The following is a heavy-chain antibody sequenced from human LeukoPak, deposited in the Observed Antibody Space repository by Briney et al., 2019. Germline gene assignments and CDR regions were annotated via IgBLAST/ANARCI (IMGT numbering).Heavy chain of an antibody. D-gene: IGHD6-19*01. CDR1: GFTFAEYT. Sequence: GGSLRLSCAASGFTFAEYTMHWVRQAPGKGLEWVSLISWNGARIHYGDSVKGRFTISRNNSKNSMYLQMNSLRTEVTALYYCVKDLVAASENVRGWYPMDYWGQGTLVTVSS. CDR2: ISWNGARI. V-gene: IGHV3-43*01. J-gene: IGHJ4*02. CDR3: VKDLVAASENVRGWYPMDY.